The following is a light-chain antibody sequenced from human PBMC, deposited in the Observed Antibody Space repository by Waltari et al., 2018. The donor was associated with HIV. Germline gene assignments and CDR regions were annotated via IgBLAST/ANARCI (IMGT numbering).Light chain of an antibody. J-gene: IGLJ3*02. CDR3: ATWDLDLPGGWV. CDR2: GND. Sequence: QFVLTQPPSVSATPWQRITISCSGDNSNIGKNYVSWYQFLPGAVPRLLIYGNDKRPAGVPDRFSGSKSGTSATLAIARLQGGDEGDYYCATWDLDLPGGWVFGGGTKVTV. V-gene: IGLV1-51*01. CDR1: NSNIGKNY.